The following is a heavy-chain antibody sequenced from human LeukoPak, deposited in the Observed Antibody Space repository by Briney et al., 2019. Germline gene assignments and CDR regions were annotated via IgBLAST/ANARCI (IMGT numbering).Heavy chain of an antibody. Sequence: PGGSLRLSCAASGFTVSSNYMSWVRQAPGKGLEWISVLYSGGNTYYAESVSGRFTISRDNSENTLYLHMNSLRPEDTAMYYCARDKSCTSTSCYGWYYDSWGQGTLVTVSS. D-gene: IGHD2-2*01. CDR3: ARDKSCTSTSCYGWYYDS. V-gene: IGHV3-53*01. CDR2: LYSGGNT. CDR1: GFTVSSNY. J-gene: IGHJ4*02.